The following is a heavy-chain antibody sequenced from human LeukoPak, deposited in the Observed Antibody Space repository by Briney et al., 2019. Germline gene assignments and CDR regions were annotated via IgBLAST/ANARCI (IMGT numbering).Heavy chain of an antibody. D-gene: IGHD1-26*01. J-gene: IGHJ4*02. CDR1: GGSITSYY. V-gene: IGHV4-4*07. Sequence: SETLSLTCTVSGGSITSYYWSWIRQSAGKGLEWIGRIYVTGSTTYNPSLKSRVTMTLDTSKNQFSLKLSSVTAADTAVYYCARVAQWELHFDYWGQGTLVTVSS. CDR2: IYVTGST. CDR3: ARVAQWELHFDY.